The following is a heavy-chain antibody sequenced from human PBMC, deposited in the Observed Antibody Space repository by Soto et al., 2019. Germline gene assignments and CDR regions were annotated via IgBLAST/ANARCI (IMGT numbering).Heavy chain of an antibody. D-gene: IGHD3-10*01. CDR2: IYHSGST. CDR3: ARYYYGSGSYYNAYPWFDP. Sequence: PSETLSLTCAVSGGSISSSNWWSWVRQPPGKGLEWIGEIYHSGSTNYNPSLKSRVTISVDKSKNQFSLKLSSVTAADTAVYYCARYYYGSGSYYNAYPWFDPWGQGTLVTVSS. J-gene: IGHJ5*02. V-gene: IGHV4-4*02. CDR1: GGSISSSNW.